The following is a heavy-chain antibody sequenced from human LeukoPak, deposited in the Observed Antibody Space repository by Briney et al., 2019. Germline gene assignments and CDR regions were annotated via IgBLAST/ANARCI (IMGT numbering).Heavy chain of an antibody. CDR3: AKDAPSMIVVVITTDAFDI. CDR2: ISGSGGST. Sequence: PGGSLRLSCAASGFTFSCYAMSWVRQAPGKGLEWVSAISGSGGSTYYADSVKGRFTISRDNSKNTLYLQMNSLRAEDTAVYYCAKDAPSMIVVVITTDAFDIWGQGTMVTVSS. V-gene: IGHV3-23*01. D-gene: IGHD3-22*01. CDR1: GFTFSCYA. J-gene: IGHJ3*02.